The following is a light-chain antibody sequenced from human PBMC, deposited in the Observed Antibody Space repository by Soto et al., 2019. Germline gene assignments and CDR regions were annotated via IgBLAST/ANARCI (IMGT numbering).Light chain of an antibody. Sequence: QSVLTQPPSVSGAPGQRVTISCTGSSSNIGAGYDVHWYQQLPGTAPKLLIYGNSNRPSGVPDRFSGSKSGTSASLAITGLQAEDEADYYCQSYDSLSWVFGGGTQLTVL. J-gene: IGLJ3*02. CDR3: QSYDSLSWV. CDR2: GNS. CDR1: SSNIGAGYD. V-gene: IGLV1-40*01.